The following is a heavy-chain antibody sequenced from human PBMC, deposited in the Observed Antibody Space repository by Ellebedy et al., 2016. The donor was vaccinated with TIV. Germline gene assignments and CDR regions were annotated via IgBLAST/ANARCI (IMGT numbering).Heavy chain of an antibody. D-gene: IGHD3-10*01. Sequence: PGGSLRLSCAASGFTFSTYGMHWIRQAPGKGLEWVAVISYDGSNKYYADSVKGRFTISRDNSKKTLYLQMNSLRAEDTAVYYCARGRSGTYIHHAFDNWGQGTLVTVSS. CDR2: ISYDGSNK. J-gene: IGHJ4*02. CDR3: ARGRSGTYIHHAFDN. V-gene: IGHV3-30*03. CDR1: GFTFSTYG.